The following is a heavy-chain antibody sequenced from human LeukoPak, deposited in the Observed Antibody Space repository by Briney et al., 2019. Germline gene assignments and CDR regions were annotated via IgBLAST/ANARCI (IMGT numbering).Heavy chain of an antibody. Sequence: EASVKVSCKASGYTFTSYDINWVRQATGQGLEWMGWMNPNSGNTGYAQKFQGRVTMTRNTSISTAYMELSSLRSEDTAMYYCARGRPYDILTGYYKVNWFDPWGQGTLVTVSS. CDR3: ARGRPYDILTGYYKVNWFDP. CDR1: GYTFTSYD. V-gene: IGHV1-8*01. D-gene: IGHD3-9*01. J-gene: IGHJ5*02. CDR2: MNPNSGNT.